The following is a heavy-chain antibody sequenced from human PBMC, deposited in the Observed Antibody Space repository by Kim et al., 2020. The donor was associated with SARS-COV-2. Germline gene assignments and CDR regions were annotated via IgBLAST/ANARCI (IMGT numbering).Heavy chain of an antibody. CDR3: ARSGYYYGMDV. V-gene: IGHV4-34*01. Sequence: TNHNPPRKSRVTISVATPKNQFSLKLSCVTAADTSVYYCARSGYYYGMDVWGQGTTVTVSS. J-gene: IGHJ6*02. D-gene: IGHD3-10*01. CDR2: T.